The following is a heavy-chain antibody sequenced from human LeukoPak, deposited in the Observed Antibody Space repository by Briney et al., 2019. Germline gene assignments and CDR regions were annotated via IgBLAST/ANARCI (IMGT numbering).Heavy chain of an antibody. CDR1: GFTFSSHW. D-gene: IGHD2-21*02. V-gene: IGHV3-7*01. CDR2: IKQDGSEE. J-gene: IGHJ4*02. Sequence: GGSLRLSCAASGFTFSSHWMSWVRQAPGKGLEWVANIKQDGSEEYYVDSVKGRFTISRDNAKNSLYLQMNSLRAEDTAVYYCARAYCGGDCYPDIFDYWGQGTLVTVSS. CDR3: ARAYCGGDCYPDIFDY.